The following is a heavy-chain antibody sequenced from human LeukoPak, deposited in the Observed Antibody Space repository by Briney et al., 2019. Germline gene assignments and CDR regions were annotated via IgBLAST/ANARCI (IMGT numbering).Heavy chain of an antibody. D-gene: IGHD3-10*01. CDR2: ISGSGGST. J-gene: IGHJ4*02. V-gene: IGHV3-23*01. CDR1: GFTFSSYG. CDR3: AKDNRGVLDY. Sequence: GGTLRLSCAASGFTFSSYGMSWVRQAPGKGLEWVSAISGSGGSTYYADSVKGRFTISRDNSKNTLYLQMNSLRAEDTAVYYCAKDNRGVLDYWGQGTLVTVSS.